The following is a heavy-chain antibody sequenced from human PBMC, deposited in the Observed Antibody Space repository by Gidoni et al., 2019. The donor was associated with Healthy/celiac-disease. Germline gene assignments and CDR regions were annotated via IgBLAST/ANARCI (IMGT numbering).Heavy chain of an antibody. V-gene: IGHV4-39*01. Sequence: QLQLQESGPGLVKPSETLSLTCTVSGGSISSSSYYWGWIRQPPGKGLEWIGSIYYSGSTYYNPSLKSRVTISVDTSKNQFSLKLSSVTAADTAVYYCARHAASLQPSPLRGYSYIFDYWGQGTLVTVSS. CDR1: GGSISSSSYY. CDR3: ARHAASLQPSPLRGYSYIFDY. CDR2: IYYSGST. J-gene: IGHJ4*02. D-gene: IGHD5-18*01.